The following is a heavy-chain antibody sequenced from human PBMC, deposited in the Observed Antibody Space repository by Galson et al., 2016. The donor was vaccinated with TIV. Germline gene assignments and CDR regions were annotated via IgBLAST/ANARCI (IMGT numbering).Heavy chain of an antibody. D-gene: IGHD5-18*01. V-gene: IGHV1-69*06. CDR2: ILPISGQA. Sequence: SVKVSCKASGGSFSNLGLNWVRQAPGQGLEWLGGILPISGQANYAQKFQGRVTFTADKSTSTVYMELRSLRSEDTAVYYCAGWIQPELGMDVWGQGTTVTVSS. CDR3: AGWIQPELGMDV. J-gene: IGHJ6*02. CDR1: GGSFSNLG.